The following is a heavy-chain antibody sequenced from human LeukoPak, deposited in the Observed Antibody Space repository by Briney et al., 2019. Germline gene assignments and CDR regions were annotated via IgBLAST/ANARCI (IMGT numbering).Heavy chain of an antibody. CDR2: ISGSGGST. V-gene: IGHV3-23*01. Sequence: AGGSLRLSCAASGFTFSSYAMSWVRQAPGKGLEWVSAISGSGGSTYYADSVKGRFTISRDNAKNTLYLQMNSLRAEDTAVYYCARVGRHSSGWPYYYYYGMDVWGQGTTVTVSS. J-gene: IGHJ6*02. CDR3: ARVGRHSSGWPYYYYYGMDV. D-gene: IGHD6-19*01. CDR1: GFTFSSYA.